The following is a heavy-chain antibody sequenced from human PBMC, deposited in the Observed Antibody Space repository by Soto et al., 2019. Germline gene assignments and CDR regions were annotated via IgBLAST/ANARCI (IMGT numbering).Heavy chain of an antibody. V-gene: IGHV4-4*02. CDR3: ARHGGAYFDY. CDR2: VYQSGTA. D-gene: IGHD2-21*01. J-gene: IGHJ4*02. CDR1: GGSVSSRNW. Sequence: QVQLQESGPGLVKPSETLSLTCAVSGGSVSSRNWWSWVRQPPGKGLEWIGQVYQSGTAYYNPSLDSRGTMSVDKSKNQVSLLVTSVTAADTAVYYCARHGGAYFDYWGQGILVTVPS.